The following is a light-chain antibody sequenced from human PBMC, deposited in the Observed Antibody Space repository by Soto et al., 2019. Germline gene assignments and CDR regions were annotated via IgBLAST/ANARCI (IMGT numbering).Light chain of an antibody. J-gene: IGLJ2*01. CDR3: GTWDSSLSVVV. CDR1: YSNIGSNF. CDR2: DNS. V-gene: IGLV1-51*01. Sequence: CSGSYSNIGSNFVSWYQHFPGSAPKLVIYDNSQRPSGIPDRFSGSKSGSSATLGITGLQTGDEADYYCGTWDSSLSVVVFGGGTKLTVL.